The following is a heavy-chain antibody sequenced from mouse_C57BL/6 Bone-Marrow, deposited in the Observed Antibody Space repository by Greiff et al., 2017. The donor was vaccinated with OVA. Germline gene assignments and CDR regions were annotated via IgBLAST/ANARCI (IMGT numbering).Heavy chain of an antibody. CDR3: ARWAAWFAY. Sequence: VQLQQSGAELARPGASVKMSCKASGYTFTSYTMHWVKQRPGPGLEWIGYINPSSGYTKYNQKFKDKATLTADKSSSTAYMQLSSLTSEDSAVYYCARWAAWFAYWGQGTLVTVSA. V-gene: IGHV1-4*01. J-gene: IGHJ3*01. CDR2: INPSSGYT. CDR1: GYTFTSYT.